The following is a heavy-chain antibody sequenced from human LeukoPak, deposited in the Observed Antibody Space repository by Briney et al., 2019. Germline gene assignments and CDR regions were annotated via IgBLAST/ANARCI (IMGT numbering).Heavy chain of an antibody. V-gene: IGHV1-2*02. J-gene: IGHJ6*03. CDR2: INPNSGGT. Sequence: ASVKVSCKASGYTFTGYYMHWVRQAPGQGLEWMGWINPNSGGTNYAQKFQGRVTITRDTSISTAYMELSRLRSDDTAVYYCARDLVAGTYYYYMDVWGKGTTVTVSS. D-gene: IGHD6-19*01. CDR3: ARDLVAGTYYYYMDV. CDR1: GYTFTGYY.